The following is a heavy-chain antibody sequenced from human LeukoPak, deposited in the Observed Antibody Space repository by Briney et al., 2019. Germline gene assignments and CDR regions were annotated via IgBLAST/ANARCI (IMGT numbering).Heavy chain of an antibody. Sequence: PSETLSLTCAVYGGSFSGYYWSWIRQPPGKGLEWIGEINHSGSTNYNPSPKSRVTISVDTSKNQFSLKLSSVTAADTAVYYCARNHGDYGLDYWGQGTLVTVSS. CDR3: ARNHGDYGLDY. J-gene: IGHJ4*02. CDR1: GGSFSGYY. D-gene: IGHD4-17*01. V-gene: IGHV4-34*01. CDR2: INHSGST.